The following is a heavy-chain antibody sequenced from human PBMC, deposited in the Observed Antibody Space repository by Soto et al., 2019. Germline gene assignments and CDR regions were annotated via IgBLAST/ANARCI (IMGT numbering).Heavy chain of an antibody. V-gene: IGHV3-21*01. CDR3: TRDWNPPLAMDV. D-gene: IGHD1-1*01. CDR1: GFTFSIYS. CDR2: VSSSSSYI. J-gene: IGHJ6*02. Sequence: GGSLRLSCAASGFTFSIYSMNWVRQAPGKGLEWVSSVSSSSSYIYYADSVKGRFTISRDNAKISLYLQMNSLRAEDTAVYYCTRDWNPPLAMDVWGQGTTVTVSS.